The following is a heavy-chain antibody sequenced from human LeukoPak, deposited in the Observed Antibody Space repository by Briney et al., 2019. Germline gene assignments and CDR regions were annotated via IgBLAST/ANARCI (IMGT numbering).Heavy chain of an antibody. CDR3: AKLAFYETSAPLRDISF. J-gene: IGHJ4*02. V-gene: IGHV3-23*01. CDR1: GFPFNTYA. CDR2: IRPTGTNT. Sequence: GGSLRLSCEASGFPFNTYAMSWVRQAPGKGLEYISVIRPTGTNTYYASSVKGRFTISRDDSRTTVYLQMSSLRAEDTAIYYCAKLAFYETSAPLRDISFWGQGTLVTVSS. D-gene: IGHD3-3*02.